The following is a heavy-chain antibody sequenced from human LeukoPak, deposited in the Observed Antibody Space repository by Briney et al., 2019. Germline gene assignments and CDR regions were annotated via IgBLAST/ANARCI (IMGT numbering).Heavy chain of an antibody. CDR1: GFTFTSSA. CDR3: ARAPPGRGAQWRPFDY. CDR2: IVVGSGNT. Sequence: SVKVSCKASGFTFTSSAVQWVRQARGQRLEWIGWIVVGSGNTNYAQKFQERVTITRDMSTSTAYMELSSLRSEDTAVYYCARAPPGRGAQWRPFDYWGQGTLVTVSS. J-gene: IGHJ4*02. V-gene: IGHV1-58*01. D-gene: IGHD6-19*01.